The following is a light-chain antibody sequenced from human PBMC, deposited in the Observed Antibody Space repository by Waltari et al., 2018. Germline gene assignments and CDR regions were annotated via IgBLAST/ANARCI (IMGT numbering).Light chain of an antibody. CDR3: QQFYNSPYT. J-gene: IGKJ2*01. CDR2: GAS. CDR1: QSVLYNKNY. Sequence: DIVMTQSPDSLAVSLGERATINFRSRQSVLYNKNYLAWYQQKPGQPPKLPIYGASTRESGVPDRFSGSGSGTDFTLTISSLQAEDVAVYYCQQFYNSPYTFGQGTRLEIK. V-gene: IGKV4-1*01.